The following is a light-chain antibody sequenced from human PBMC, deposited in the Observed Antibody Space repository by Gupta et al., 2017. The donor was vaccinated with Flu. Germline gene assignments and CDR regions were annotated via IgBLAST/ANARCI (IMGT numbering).Light chain of an antibody. J-gene: IGKJ1*01. CDR2: WAS. CDR3: QQYSSTPRT. CDR1: QSVFNSSNNKNY. V-gene: IGKV4-1*01. Sequence: SLGERATINCKSSQSVFNSSNNKNYLAWYQQRPGQPPKLLIYWASTRESGVPDRFSGSGSGTDFTLTISSLQAEDVAVYYCQQYSSTPRTFGQGTKVEIK.